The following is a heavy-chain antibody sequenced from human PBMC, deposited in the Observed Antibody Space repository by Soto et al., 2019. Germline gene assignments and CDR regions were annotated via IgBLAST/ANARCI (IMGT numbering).Heavy chain of an antibody. Sequence: GSLRLSCAASGFTFSNYWMSWVRQAPGKGLEWVANINRNGNEKYYVDSVEGRFTISRDNAKNSLYLQVNSLRVEDTAVYFCERAASVGTVDYWGQGTLVTVSS. J-gene: IGHJ4*02. D-gene: IGHD6-13*01. CDR2: INRNGNEK. CDR3: ERAASVGTVDY. V-gene: IGHV3-7*01. CDR1: GFTFSNYW.